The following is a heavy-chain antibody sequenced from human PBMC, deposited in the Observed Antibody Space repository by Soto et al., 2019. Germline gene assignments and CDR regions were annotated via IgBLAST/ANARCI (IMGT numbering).Heavy chain of an antibody. CDR2: IFYSGNT. Sequence: QVQLQESGPGLGKPSQTLSLTCTVSGGSISSGGYYWSWIRQHPGKGLEWIGYIFYSGNTYYTPSLKSRVTISVDTSKNQFSLKLSSVTAADTAVYYCARATYYYDSSGYSDRVLDYWGQGTLVTVSS. J-gene: IGHJ4*02. V-gene: IGHV4-31*03. CDR1: GGSISSGGYY. CDR3: ARATYYYDSSGYSDRVLDY. D-gene: IGHD3-22*01.